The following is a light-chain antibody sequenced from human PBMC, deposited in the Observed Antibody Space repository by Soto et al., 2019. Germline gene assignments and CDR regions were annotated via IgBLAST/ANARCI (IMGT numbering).Light chain of an antibody. Sequence: EIVLTQSPAALSLSPGEIATLSCRASQSVSSYLAWYQQKPGQAPRLLIYGASTRATGIPARFSGSGSGTEFTLTISRLEPEDFAVYYCQQYGSSPRTFGQGTKVDIK. CDR2: GAS. CDR3: QQYGSSPRT. CDR1: QSVSSY. V-gene: IGKV3-20*01. J-gene: IGKJ1*01.